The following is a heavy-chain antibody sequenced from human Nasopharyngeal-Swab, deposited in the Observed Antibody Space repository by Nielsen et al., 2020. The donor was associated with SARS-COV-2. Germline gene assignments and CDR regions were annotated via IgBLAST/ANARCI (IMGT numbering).Heavy chain of an antibody. CDR1: GGSFSGYY. J-gene: IGHJ5*02. Sequence: SETLFLTCAVYGGSFSGYYCSWIRQPPGKGLEWIGEINHSGSTNYNPSLKSRVTISVDTSKNQFSLKLSSLTAADTAVYYCARETLYCSGGSCRSTFDPWGQGTLVTVSS. CDR2: INHSGST. D-gene: IGHD2-15*01. CDR3: ARETLYCSGGSCRSTFDP. V-gene: IGHV4-34*01.